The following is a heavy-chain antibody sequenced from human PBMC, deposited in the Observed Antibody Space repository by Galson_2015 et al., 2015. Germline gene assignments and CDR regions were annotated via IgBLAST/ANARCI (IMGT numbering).Heavy chain of an antibody. Sequence: SLRLSCATSGFTFSSYDVNWVRQAPGKGLEWVSYTSRRGTTMYSADFVKGRFTISSDNAKNSLYLQMNILRAEDTADYYCARQSPTSYGDYIQYFDYWGLGTLVTVSS. D-gene: IGHD4-17*01. CDR2: TSRRGTTM. V-gene: IGHV3-48*03. J-gene: IGHJ4*02. CDR3: ARQSPTSYGDYIQYFDY. CDR1: GFTFSSYD.